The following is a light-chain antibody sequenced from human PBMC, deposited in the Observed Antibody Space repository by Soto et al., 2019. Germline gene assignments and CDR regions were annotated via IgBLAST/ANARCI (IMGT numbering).Light chain of an antibody. J-gene: IGLJ1*01. CDR2: DVS. CDR1: CSDVGGYNY. V-gene: IGLV2-14*01. Sequence: QSVLTQPASVSGSHGQSITISCTGTCSDVGGYNYVSWYQQRPGKAPKLMIYDVSNRPSGVSNRFSGSKSGNTASLTISGLQAEDEADYYCSSYTSSSTLYVFGTGTKVTVL. CDR3: SSYTSSSTLYV.